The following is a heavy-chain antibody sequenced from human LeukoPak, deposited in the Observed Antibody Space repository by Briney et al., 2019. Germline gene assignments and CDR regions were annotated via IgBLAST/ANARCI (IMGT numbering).Heavy chain of an antibody. CDR1: GNSFTSYW. V-gene: IGHV5-10-1*01. CDR2: IDLSDSYT. J-gene: IGHJ5*02. D-gene: IGHD3-10*01. Sequence: GESLQISCKGSGNSFTSYWISWVRQMPGKGLEWMGRIDLSDSYTAYSPSFQGHVTISADKSISTAYLQWSSLKASDTAMYYCAREDGSGSFYNWFDPWGQGTLVTVSS. CDR3: AREDGSGSFYNWFDP.